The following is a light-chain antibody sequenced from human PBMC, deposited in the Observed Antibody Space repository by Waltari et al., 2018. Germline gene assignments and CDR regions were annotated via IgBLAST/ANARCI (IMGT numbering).Light chain of an antibody. CDR2: GKN. Sequence: SSELTQDPAVSVALGQTVRITCQGDSLRRYYASWYQQKPGQAPVLVIYGKNNRPSGIPDRFAGYSSGNTASLTITGAQAEDEADYYCNSRDSSGRVFGGGTKLTVL. CDR1: SLRRYY. V-gene: IGLV3-19*01. J-gene: IGLJ2*01. CDR3: NSRDSSGRV.